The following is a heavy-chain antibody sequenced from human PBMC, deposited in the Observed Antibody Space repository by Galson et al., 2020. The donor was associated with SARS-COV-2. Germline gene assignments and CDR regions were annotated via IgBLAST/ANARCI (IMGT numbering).Heavy chain of an antibody. J-gene: IGHJ5*02. CDR2: IYYSGTT. CDR1: GDSLNNLDFF. Sequence: SQTLSLTCTVSGDSLNNLDFFCDWVRRPPGKGLGYIGSIYYSGTTYYNPSLKSRVTMSLDTSKNMFSLRLTSVTAADTGVYYCARRWDTRGKDWCDPWGQGTLVTVSS. V-gene: IGHV4-39*07. D-gene: IGHD1-26*01. CDR3: ARRWDTRGKDWCDP.